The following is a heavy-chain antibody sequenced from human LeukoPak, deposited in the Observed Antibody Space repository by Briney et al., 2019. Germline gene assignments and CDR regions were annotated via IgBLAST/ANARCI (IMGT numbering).Heavy chain of an antibody. J-gene: IGHJ6*02. CDR3: ARDLREGRITIFGSTYYYYYGMDV. V-gene: IGHV1-18*01. D-gene: IGHD3-3*01. Sequence: ASVKVSCKASGYTFTSYGISWVRQAPGQGLEWMGWISAYNGNTNYAQKLQGRVTMTTDTSTSTACMELRSLRSDDTAVYYCARDLREGRITIFGSTYYYYYGMDVWGQGTTVTVSS. CDR2: ISAYNGNT. CDR1: GYTFTSYG.